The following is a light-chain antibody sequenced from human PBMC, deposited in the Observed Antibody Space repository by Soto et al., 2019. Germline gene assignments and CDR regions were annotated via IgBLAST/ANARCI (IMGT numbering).Light chain of an antibody. Sequence: DIQMTQSHSTLSASVGDRVTITCRASQSISSWLAWYQQKPGKAPKLLIYDASSLESGVPSRFSGSGSGTEFTLTISSLQPDDFATYFCHSRAFGQGTRLEIK. CDR3: HSRA. CDR1: QSISSW. CDR2: DAS. J-gene: IGKJ5*01. V-gene: IGKV1-5*01.